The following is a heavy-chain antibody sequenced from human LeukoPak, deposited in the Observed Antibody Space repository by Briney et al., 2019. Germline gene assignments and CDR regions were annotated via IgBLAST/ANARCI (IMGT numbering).Heavy chain of an antibody. CDR2: IRSSSTFI. Sequence: GGSLRLSCAASGFTFSRYSMNWVRQAPGKGLEWVASIRSSSTFIYSADSVKGRFTISRDTAKNSLFLQMNSLRAEDTAIYYCARDNFDSSDYPQTYYYYYMDVWGKGTPVTFSS. J-gene: IGHJ6*03. CDR3: ARDNFDSSDYPQTYYYYYMDV. D-gene: IGHD3-22*01. V-gene: IGHV3-21*01. CDR1: GFTFSRYS.